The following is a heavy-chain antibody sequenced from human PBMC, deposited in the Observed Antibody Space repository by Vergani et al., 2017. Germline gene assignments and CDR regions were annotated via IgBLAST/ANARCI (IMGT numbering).Heavy chain of an antibody. CDR2: ISSNGGST. CDR1: GFTFSSYA. V-gene: IGHV3-64D*06. CDR3: VSGSRRLRWFGELEAPLDY. J-gene: IGHJ4*02. Sequence: EVQLVESGGGLVQPGGSLRLSCSASGFTFSSYAMHWVRQAPGKGLEYVSAISSNGGSTYYADSVKGRFTISRDNSKNTLYLQMSSLRAEDTAVYYCVSGSRRLRWFGELEAPLDYWGQGTLVTVSS. D-gene: IGHD3-10*01.